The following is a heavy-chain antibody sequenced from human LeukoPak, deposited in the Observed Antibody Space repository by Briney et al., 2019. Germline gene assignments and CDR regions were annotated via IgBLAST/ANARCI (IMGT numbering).Heavy chain of an antibody. D-gene: IGHD1-26*01. V-gene: IGHV3-30*02. CDR3: AKDDSGSYLEYFQH. CDR1: GFTFSSYA. Sequence: GGSLRLSCAASGFTFSSYAMHWVRQAAGKGLEWVAFIRYDRSNKYYAASVKGRFTISRDNSKNTLYLQMNSLRAEDTAVYYCAKDDSGSYLEYFQHWGQGTLVTVSS. J-gene: IGHJ1*01. CDR2: IRYDRSNK.